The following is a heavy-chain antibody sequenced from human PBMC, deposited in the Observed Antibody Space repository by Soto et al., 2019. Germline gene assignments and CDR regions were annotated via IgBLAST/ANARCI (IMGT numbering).Heavy chain of an antibody. V-gene: IGHV3-21*01. Sequence: EVQLVESGGGLVKPGGSLRRSCAASGFTFSSYSMNWVRQAPGKGLEWVSSISSSSSYIYYADSVKGRFTISRDNAKKARYRQMNSLRAEDTAVYSCARARAWKYSSSDGFDYWGPGTLVTVSS. J-gene: IGHJ4*02. CDR2: ISSSSSYI. CDR1: GFTFSSYS. D-gene: IGHD6-6*01. CDR3: ARARAWKYSSSDGFDY.